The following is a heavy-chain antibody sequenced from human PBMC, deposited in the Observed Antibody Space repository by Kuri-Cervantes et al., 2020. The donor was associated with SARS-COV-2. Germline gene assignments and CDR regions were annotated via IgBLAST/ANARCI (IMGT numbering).Heavy chain of an antibody. CDR2: IYYSGST. Sequence: SETLSLTCTVSGGSISSYYWSWIRQPPGKGLEWIGSIYYSGSTYYNPSLKSRVTISVDTSKNQFSLKLSSVTAADTAVYYCARRACSSISCYRALRAFDIWGQGTMVTVSS. D-gene: IGHD2-2*01. J-gene: IGHJ3*02. V-gene: IGHV4-39*01. CDR1: GGSISSYY. CDR3: ARRACSSISCYRALRAFDI.